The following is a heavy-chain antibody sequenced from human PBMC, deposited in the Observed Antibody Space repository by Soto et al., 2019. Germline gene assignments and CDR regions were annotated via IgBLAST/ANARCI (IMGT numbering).Heavy chain of an antibody. V-gene: IGHV3-30*18. D-gene: IGHD2-8*01. Sequence: GGSLRLSCAASGFTFSSYGMHWVRQAPGKGLEWVAVISYDGSNKYYADSVKGRFTISRDNSKNTLYLQMNSLRAEDTAVYYCAKPPTIRVYASFDYWGQGTLVTVSS. J-gene: IGHJ4*02. CDR3: AKPPTIRVYASFDY. CDR1: GFTFSSYG. CDR2: ISYDGSNK.